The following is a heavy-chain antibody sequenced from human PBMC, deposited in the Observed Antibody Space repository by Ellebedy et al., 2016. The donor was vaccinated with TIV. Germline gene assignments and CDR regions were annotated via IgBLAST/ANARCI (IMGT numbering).Heavy chain of an antibody. CDR1: RFTFSSYA. V-gene: IGHV3-23*01. Sequence: GESLKISCAASRFTFSSYAMSWVRQAPGKGLEWVSTISNSGGSTYYADSVKGRFTISRDNSKNTLYLQMNSLRAEDTAVYYCAKDRGGYPFDYWGQGTLVTVSS. D-gene: IGHD5-12*01. J-gene: IGHJ4*02. CDR2: ISNSGGST. CDR3: AKDRGGYPFDY.